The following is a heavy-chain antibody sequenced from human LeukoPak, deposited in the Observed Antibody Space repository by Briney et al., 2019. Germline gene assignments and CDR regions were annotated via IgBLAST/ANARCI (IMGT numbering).Heavy chain of an antibody. CDR3: ASRSYYGSGSPPYY. J-gene: IGHJ4*02. Sequence: KPSETLSLTCAVSGGSISSTNWWSWVRQPPGKGLEWIGEIYHSGSTNYNPSLKSRVTISVDKSKNQFSLKLSSVTAADTALYYCASRSYYGSGSPPYYWGQGTLVTVSS. CDR1: GGSISSTNW. D-gene: IGHD3-10*01. V-gene: IGHV4-4*02. CDR2: IYHSGST.